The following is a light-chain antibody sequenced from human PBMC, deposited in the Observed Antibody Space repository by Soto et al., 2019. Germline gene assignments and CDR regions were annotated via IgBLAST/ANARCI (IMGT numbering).Light chain of an antibody. CDR1: QTIRSW. CDR3: HQYDTIVQT. V-gene: IGKV1-5*03. CDR2: KAS. Sequence: IHMTQSTSTLSASVGYRVTITCRASQTIRSWLAWYQQKPGKAPKLLIYKASTLKSGVPSRFSGSAYGTDFKLTISRLETEDFEVYYCHQYDTIVQTFGQGTKVDIK. J-gene: IGKJ1*01.